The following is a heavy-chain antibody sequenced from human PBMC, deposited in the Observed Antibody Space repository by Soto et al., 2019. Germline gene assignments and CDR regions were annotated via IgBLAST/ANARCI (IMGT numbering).Heavy chain of an antibody. J-gene: IGHJ6*02. CDR3: ARVLAMVRGRYYYGMDV. Sequence: GGSLRLSCAASGCTFSSYSMNWVRQAPGKGLEWVSYISSSSSTIYYADSVKGRFTISRDNAKNSLYLQMNSLRAEDTAVYYCARVLAMVRGRYYYGMDVWGQGTTVTVSS. V-gene: IGHV3-48*01. D-gene: IGHD3-10*01. CDR1: GCTFSSYS. CDR2: ISSSSSTI.